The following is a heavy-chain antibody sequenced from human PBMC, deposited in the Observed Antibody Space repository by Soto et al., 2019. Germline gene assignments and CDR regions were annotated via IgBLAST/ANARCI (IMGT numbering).Heavy chain of an antibody. V-gene: IGHV1-69*06. Sequence: ASVKVSCKASGGTFSSYAISWVRQAPGQGLEWMGGIIPIFGTANYAQKFQGRVTITADKSTSTAYMELSSLRSEDTAVYYCAGTPCSTSCYTGLAYYYYGMDVWGQGTTVTVSS. CDR1: GGTFSSYA. CDR3: AGTPCSTSCYTGLAYYYYGMDV. D-gene: IGHD2-2*02. J-gene: IGHJ6*02. CDR2: IIPIFGTA.